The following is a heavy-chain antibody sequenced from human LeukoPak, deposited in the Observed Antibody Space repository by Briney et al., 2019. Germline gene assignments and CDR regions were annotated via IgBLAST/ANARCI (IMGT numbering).Heavy chain of an antibody. CDR3: ASRAAAPFDY. J-gene: IGHJ4*02. CDR1: GGSFGGYY. Sequence: SETLSLACAVYGGSFGGYYWSWIRQPPGKGLEWIGEINHSGSTNYNPSLKSRVTISVDTSKNQFSLKLSSVTAPDTAVYYCASRAAAPFDYWGQGTLVTVSS. V-gene: IGHV4-34*01. CDR2: INHSGST. D-gene: IGHD6-13*01.